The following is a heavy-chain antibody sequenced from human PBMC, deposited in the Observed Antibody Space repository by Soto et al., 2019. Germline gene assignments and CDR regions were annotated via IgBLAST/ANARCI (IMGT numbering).Heavy chain of an antibody. J-gene: IGHJ4*02. CDR1: GFTFSSYS. Sequence: GGSLRLSCEASGFTFSSYSMKWVRQAPGKGLEWISYITSGSSTIYYADSVKGRFTISRDNAKNSLYLQMNSLRADDTAVYYCARVSFCSGGSCYYFDYWGQGTLVTVSS. CDR3: ARVSFCSGGSCYYFDY. D-gene: IGHD2-15*01. V-gene: IGHV3-48*01. CDR2: ITSGSSTI.